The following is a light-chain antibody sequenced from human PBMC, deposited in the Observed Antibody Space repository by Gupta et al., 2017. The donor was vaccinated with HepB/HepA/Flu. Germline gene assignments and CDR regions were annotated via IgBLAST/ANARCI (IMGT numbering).Light chain of an antibody. V-gene: IGLV3-19*01. Sequence: VXXAXXQTXTXXXQGDSLSMYYATWYQQKPGQAPVLVVYGKNNRPSGIPDRFSGSRSGNTASLTITGAQAEDEADYHCNSRDSSGDHLVFGAGTKVTVL. CDR3: NSRDSSGDHLV. J-gene: IGLJ1*01. CDR1: SLSMYY. CDR2: GKN.